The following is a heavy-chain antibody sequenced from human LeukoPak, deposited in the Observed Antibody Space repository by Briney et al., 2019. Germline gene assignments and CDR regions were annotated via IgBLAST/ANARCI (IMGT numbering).Heavy chain of an antibody. CDR2: IIPIFGTA. D-gene: IGHD3-10*01. CDR1: GGTFSSYA. V-gene: IGHV1-69*05. J-gene: IGHJ4*02. CDR3: AIVGTRGVTPY. Sequence: SVKVSCKASGGTFSSYAISWVRQAPGQGLEWMGRIIPIFGTANYAQKFQGRVTITTDESTSTAYMELSSLRSEDTAEYYCAIVGTRGVTPYWGQGTLVTVSS.